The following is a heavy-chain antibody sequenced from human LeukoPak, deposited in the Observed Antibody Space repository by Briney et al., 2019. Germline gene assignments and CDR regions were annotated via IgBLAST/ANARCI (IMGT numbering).Heavy chain of an antibody. J-gene: IGHJ4*02. CDR1: GYTFTRYF. V-gene: IGHV1-2*02. D-gene: IGHD2-2*01. CDR3: VRDRRDTSTWTPDY. Sequence: ASVKVSCKASGYTFTRYFMHWVRQAPGLGLDWMGWINPNSGGTNYAQKFQGRVTMTRDTSISTAYIELSRLRSDDTAIYYCVRDRRDTSTWTPDYWGQGTLVTVSS. CDR2: INPNSGGT.